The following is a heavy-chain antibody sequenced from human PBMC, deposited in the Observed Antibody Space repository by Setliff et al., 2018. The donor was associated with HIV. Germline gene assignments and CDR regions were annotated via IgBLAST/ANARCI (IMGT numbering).Heavy chain of an antibody. Sequence: SVKVSCKASGDTFSNSAIYWVRQAPGQGLEWMGGIIPLYGTSKYAQKFQGRVAITTDELMTTAYMELTSLRSEDTAVYYCARALYGEYGGDLNWLDPWGQGTLVTVSS. CDR3: ARALYGEYGGDLNWLDP. D-gene: IGHD4-17*01. J-gene: IGHJ5*02. CDR2: IIPLYGTS. CDR1: GDTFSNSA. V-gene: IGHV1-69*05.